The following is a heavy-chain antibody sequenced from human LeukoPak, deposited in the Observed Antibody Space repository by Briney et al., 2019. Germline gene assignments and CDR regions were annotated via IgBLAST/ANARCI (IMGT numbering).Heavy chain of an antibody. CDR3: ARSVEMATIRGDY. J-gene: IGHJ4*02. V-gene: IGHV1-2*02. CDR2: INPNSGGT. CDR1: GYTFTGYY. Sequence: ASVKVSCKASGYTFTGYYMHWVRQAPGQGLEWMGWINPNSGGTNYAQKFQGRVTMTRDTPISTAYMELSRLRSDDTAVYYCARSVEMATIRGDYWGQGTLVTVSS. D-gene: IGHD5-24*01.